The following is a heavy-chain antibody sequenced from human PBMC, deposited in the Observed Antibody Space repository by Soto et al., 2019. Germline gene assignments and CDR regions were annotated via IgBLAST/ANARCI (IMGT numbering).Heavy chain of an antibody. V-gene: IGHV4-34*01. CDR2: INHSGST. Sequence: SETKCVTCAVDGGSFSGYDWSWIRQPPGKGLEWIGEINHSGSTNYNPSLKSRVTISVDTSKNQFSLKLSSVTAADTAVYYCARGRGRSGRGYGYWGQGTLVTVSS. J-gene: IGHJ4*02. CDR1: GGSFSGYD. CDR3: ARGRGRSGRGYGY. D-gene: IGHD6-19*01.